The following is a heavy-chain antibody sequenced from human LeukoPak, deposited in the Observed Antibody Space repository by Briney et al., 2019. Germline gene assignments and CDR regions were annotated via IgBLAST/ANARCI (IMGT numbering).Heavy chain of an antibody. D-gene: IGHD3-22*01. J-gene: IGHJ5*02. CDR1: GGSISSSSYY. Sequence: SETLSLTYTVSGGSISSSSYYWGWIRQPPGKGLEWIGSIYYSGSTYYNPSLKSRVTISVDTSKNQFSLKLSSVTAADTAVYYCATDGYYYDSRAHTGGWFDPWGQGTLVTVSS. CDR2: IYYSGST. V-gene: IGHV4-39*07. CDR3: ATDGYYYDSRAHTGGWFDP.